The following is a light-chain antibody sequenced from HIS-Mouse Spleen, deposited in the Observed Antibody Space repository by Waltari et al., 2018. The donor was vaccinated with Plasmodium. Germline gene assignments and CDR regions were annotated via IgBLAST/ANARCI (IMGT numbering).Light chain of an antibody. J-gene: IGLJ2*01. CDR1: KLGYKY. V-gene: IGLV3-1*01. CDR2: QDS. CDR3: QAWDSSTVV. Sequence: SYELTQPPSVSVSPGQTASIPCSGDKLGYKYACWYQQKPGQSPVLVIYQDSKRPAGIPERFSGSNSGNTATLTISGTHAMDEADYYCQAWDSSTVVFGGGTKLTVL.